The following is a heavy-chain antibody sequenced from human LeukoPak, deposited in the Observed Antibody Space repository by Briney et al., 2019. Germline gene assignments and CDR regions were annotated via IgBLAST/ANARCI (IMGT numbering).Heavy chain of an antibody. J-gene: IGHJ4*02. V-gene: IGHV3-11*01. CDR1: GFTFSDYY. D-gene: IGHD1-26*01. CDR2: ISSSGSTI. Sequence: KAWGSLRLSCAASGFTFSDYYMSWIRQAPGKGLEWVSYISSSGSTIYYTDSVKGRFTISRDNAKNSLYLQMNSLRAEDTAVYYRARDDIIVGAANWGQGTLVTVSS. CDR3: ARDDIIVGAAN.